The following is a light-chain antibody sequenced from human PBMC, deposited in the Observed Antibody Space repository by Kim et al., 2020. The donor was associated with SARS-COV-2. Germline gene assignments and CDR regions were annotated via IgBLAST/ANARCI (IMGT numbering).Light chain of an antibody. V-gene: IGKV1-5*03. CDR1: QSISTW. J-gene: IGKJ1*01. CDR2: KAS. Sequence: DIQMTQSPSTLSASVGDRVTITCRASQSISTWLAWYQQKPGQAPKVLISKASSLESGVPSRFSGSGSGTEFTLTISSLQPDDFATYYCQQYNSYSTFGQGTKV. CDR3: QQYNSYST.